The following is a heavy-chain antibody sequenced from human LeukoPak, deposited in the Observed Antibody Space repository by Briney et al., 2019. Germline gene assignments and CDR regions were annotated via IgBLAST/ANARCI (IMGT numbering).Heavy chain of an antibody. D-gene: IGHD6-13*01. J-gene: IGHJ4*02. CDR1: GYTFSGFY. Sequence: ASVKVSCKASGYTFSGFYMHWVRQAPGQGLEWMGWMNPNSGDTKYAPKFQGRVTMTRDMSTSTVYMELSSLRSEDTAVYYCARVGSSWINFDYWGQGTLVTVSS. V-gene: IGHV1-2*02. CDR2: MNPNSGDT. CDR3: ARVGSSWINFDY.